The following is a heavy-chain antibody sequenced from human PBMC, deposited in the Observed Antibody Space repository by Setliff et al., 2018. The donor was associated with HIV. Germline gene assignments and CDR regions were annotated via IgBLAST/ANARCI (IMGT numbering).Heavy chain of an antibody. J-gene: IGHJ4*02. Sequence: PSETLSLTCALYGGSLTNYYWTWIRKSPGKGLEWIGEIVDSGATTYNPSLKSRVTILLDTSKKQFSLKLNSVTAADAAVYYCARLSSYRSSSYYFDYWGQGALVTVSS. CDR2: IVDSGAT. D-gene: IGHD6-6*01. CDR3: ARLSSYRSSSYYFDY. CDR1: GGSLTNYY. V-gene: IGHV4-34*12.